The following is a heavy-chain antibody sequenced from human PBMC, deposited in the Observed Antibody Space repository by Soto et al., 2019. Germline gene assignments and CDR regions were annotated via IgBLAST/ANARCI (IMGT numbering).Heavy chain of an antibody. CDR2: IWYDGSNK. CDR1: GFTFSSYG. Sequence: GGSLRLSCAASGFTFSSYGMHWVRQAPGKGLEWVAVIWYDGSNKYYADSVKGRFTISRDNSKNTLYLQMNSLRAEDTAVYYCARDPFRRYCSGGSCYSMDVWGQGTTVTV. D-gene: IGHD2-15*01. CDR3: ARDPFRRYCSGGSCYSMDV. J-gene: IGHJ6*03. V-gene: IGHV3-33*01.